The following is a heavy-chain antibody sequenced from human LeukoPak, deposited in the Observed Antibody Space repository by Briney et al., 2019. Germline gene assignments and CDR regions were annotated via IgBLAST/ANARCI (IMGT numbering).Heavy chain of an antibody. CDR3: ARAVGYSSSWYFGYYFDY. V-gene: IGHV1-18*01. J-gene: IGHJ4*02. Sequence: ASVKVSCKASGYTFTSYGISWVRQAPGQGLEWMGWISAYNGNTNYAQKLQGRVTMTTDTSTSTAYMELSSLRSEDTAVYYCARAVGYSSSWYFGYYFDYWGQGTLVTVSS. CDR2: ISAYNGNT. CDR1: GYTFTSYG. D-gene: IGHD6-13*01.